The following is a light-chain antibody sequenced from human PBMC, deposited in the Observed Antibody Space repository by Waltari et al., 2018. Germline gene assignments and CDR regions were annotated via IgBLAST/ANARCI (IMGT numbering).Light chain of an antibody. Sequence: EIVMTQSPATLSVSPGERATLSCRASQSVSSNLAWYRQKPGQAPRLLIYGASTRATGIPARFSGSGSGTEGTLTISSLQSEDFAGYYCQQYNNWHPWAFGQGTKVEIK. CDR2: GAS. V-gene: IGKV3-15*01. CDR1: QSVSSN. J-gene: IGKJ1*01. CDR3: QQYNNWHPWA.